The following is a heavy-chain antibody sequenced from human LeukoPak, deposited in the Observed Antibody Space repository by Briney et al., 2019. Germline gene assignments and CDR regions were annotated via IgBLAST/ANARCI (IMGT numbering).Heavy chain of an antibody. CDR2: FNHNGIT. CDR3: ARGNRRLGYYGSGSRLPFDS. J-gene: IGHJ4*02. CDR1: GGSFSAYDY. V-gene: IGHV4-34*01. D-gene: IGHD3-10*01. Sequence: PLETLSLTCGVYGGSFSAYDYWIWIRQPPGKGLEWIGEFNHNGITSYNPSLKSRVTISIDTSKNQFSLKLNSVTAADTAVYYCARGNRRLGYYGSGSRLPFDSWGQGTLVTVSS.